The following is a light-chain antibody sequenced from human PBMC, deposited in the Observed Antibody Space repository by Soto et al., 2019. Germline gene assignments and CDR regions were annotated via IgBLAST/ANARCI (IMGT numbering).Light chain of an antibody. V-gene: IGKV3-20*01. CDR2: GES. Sequence: EIVLTQSPGTLSLSPGERATLSCRASQSVSSSYLAWYQQKPGQAPRLRIYGESSRATGIPDRFSGSGSGTDFPLTISRLEPEDFAVYYCQQYGSSPPMYTFGQGTKLEIK. CDR1: QSVSSSY. CDR3: QQYGSSPPMYT. J-gene: IGKJ2*01.